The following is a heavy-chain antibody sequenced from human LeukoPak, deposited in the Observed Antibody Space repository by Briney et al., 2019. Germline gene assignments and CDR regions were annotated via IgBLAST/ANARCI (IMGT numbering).Heavy chain of an antibody. CDR1: GGSISNSNW. CDR2: IYHSGST. J-gene: IGHJ4*02. V-gene: IGHV4-4*02. D-gene: IGHD6-13*01. Sequence: PSETLSLTCAVSGGSISNSNWWSWVRQPPGKGLEWIGEIYHSGSTNYNPSLKSRVTISVDKSKNQFSLKLSSVTAADTAVYYCARVQSNSWSHTLYYFDYWGQGTLVTVSS. CDR3: ARVQSNSWSHTLYYFDY.